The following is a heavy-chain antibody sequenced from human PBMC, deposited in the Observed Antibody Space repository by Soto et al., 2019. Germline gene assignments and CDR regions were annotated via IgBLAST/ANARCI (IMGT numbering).Heavy chain of an antibody. CDR1: GFIFSTYS. CDR2: ISSSSSTI. Sequence: GSLRLSCAASGFIFSTYSMNWVRQGPGKGLEWVSYISSSSSTIFYTDSVKGRFTVSRGNAKNSLYLQMNSLRAEDTAVYYCARVVHYYGSGSYYGPYFDYWGQGTLVTVSS. D-gene: IGHD3-10*01. V-gene: IGHV3-48*01. J-gene: IGHJ4*02. CDR3: ARVVHYYGSGSYYGPYFDY.